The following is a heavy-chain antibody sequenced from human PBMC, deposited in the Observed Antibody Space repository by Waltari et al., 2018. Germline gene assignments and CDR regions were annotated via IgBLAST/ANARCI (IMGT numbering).Heavy chain of an antibody. Sequence: QVQLVQSGAEVKRPGASVNVSCKTSGYTSTAYHLHWVRQAPGEGLEWMGWVNPDTGGTYCAQKFQDRVTMTRDTSTSTAYMDLNRLTSDDTAVYFCASYSSSFFPLDAFQIWGQGTMVTVSS. CDR2: VNPDTGGT. CDR3: ASYSSSFFPLDAFQI. V-gene: IGHV1-2*02. CDR1: GYTSTAYH. J-gene: IGHJ3*02. D-gene: IGHD2-2*01.